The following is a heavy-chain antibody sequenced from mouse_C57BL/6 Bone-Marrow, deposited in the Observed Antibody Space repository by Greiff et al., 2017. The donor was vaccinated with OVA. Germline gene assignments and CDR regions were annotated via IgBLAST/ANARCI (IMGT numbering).Heavy chain of an antibody. Sequence: VQLQQPGAELVKPGASVKLSCKASGYTFTSYWMHWVKQRPGRGLEWIGRIDPNSGGTKYNEKFKSKATLTVDKPSSTAYMQVSSLTSEDSAVYYCARCRLYSNYEGWYFDVWGTGTTVTVSS. CDR2: IDPNSGGT. D-gene: IGHD2-5*01. V-gene: IGHV1-72*01. J-gene: IGHJ1*03. CDR1: GYTFTSYW. CDR3: ARCRLYSNYEGWYFDV.